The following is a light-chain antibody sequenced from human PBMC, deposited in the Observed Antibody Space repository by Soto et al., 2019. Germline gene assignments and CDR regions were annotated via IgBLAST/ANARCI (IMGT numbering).Light chain of an antibody. Sequence: QSALTQPPSASGSPGQSVTISCTGTSSDVGGYNSVSWYQHHPGKAPKLMIYEVSKRPSGVPDRFSCSKSANTASLTVSGLQDEDEADYYCSSYAGSSNYVFGTGTKLTVL. V-gene: IGLV2-8*01. CDR1: SSDVGGYNS. CDR3: SSYAGSSNYV. J-gene: IGLJ1*01. CDR2: EVS.